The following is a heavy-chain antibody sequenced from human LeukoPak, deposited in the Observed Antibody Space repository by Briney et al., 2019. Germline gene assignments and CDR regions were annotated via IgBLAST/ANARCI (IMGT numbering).Heavy chain of an antibody. D-gene: IGHD5-24*01. CDR3: ARVRGPRRNYPNYYYYYMDV. CDR1: GYSISSGYY. CDR2: INHSGST. Sequence: SETLSLTCTVSGYSISSGYYWSWIRQPPGKGLEWIGEINHSGSTNYNPSLKSRVTISVDTSKNQFSLKLSSVTAADTAVYYCARVRGPRRNYPNYYYYYMDVWGKGTTVTVSS. J-gene: IGHJ6*03. V-gene: IGHV4-38-2*02.